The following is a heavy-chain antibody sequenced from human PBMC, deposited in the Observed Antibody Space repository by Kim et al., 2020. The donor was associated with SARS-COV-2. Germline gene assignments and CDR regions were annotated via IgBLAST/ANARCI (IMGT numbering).Heavy chain of an antibody. D-gene: IGHD4-17*01. CDR2: ISGSGGST. Sequence: GGSLRLSCAASGFTFSSYAMSWVRQAPGKGLEWVSAISGSGGSTYYADSVKGRFTISRDNSKNTLYLQMNSLRAEDTAVYYCASDPGWDDYGDYVFFEPNSSAEYFQHWGQGTLVTVSS. J-gene: IGHJ1*01. V-gene: IGHV3-23*01. CDR1: GFTFSSYA. CDR3: ASDPGWDDYGDYVFFEPNSSAEYFQH.